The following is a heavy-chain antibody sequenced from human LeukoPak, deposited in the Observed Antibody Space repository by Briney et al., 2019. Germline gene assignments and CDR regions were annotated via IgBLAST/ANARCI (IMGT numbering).Heavy chain of an antibody. D-gene: IGHD1-26*01. V-gene: IGHV3-7*01. CDR1: GFTFRSYW. Sequence: GGSLRLSCAASGFTFRSYWMSWVRQAPGKGLEWVANIKQDGSEKYYVDSVKGRFTISRDNAKNSLYLQMNSLRAEDTAVYYCARVGNVGNNWFDPWGQGTLVTVSS. CDR3: ARVGNVGNNWFDP. CDR2: IKQDGSEK. J-gene: IGHJ5*02.